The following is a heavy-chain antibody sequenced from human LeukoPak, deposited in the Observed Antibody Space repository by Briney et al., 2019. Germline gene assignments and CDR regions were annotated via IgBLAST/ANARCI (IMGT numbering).Heavy chain of an antibody. CDR2: IYSGGST. V-gene: IGHV3-66*01. J-gene: IGHJ4*02. D-gene: IGHD6-13*01. Sequence: GGSLRLPCAASGFTVSSNYMSWVRQAPGKGLEWVSVIYSGGSTYYADSVKGRFTISRDNSKNTLYLQMNSLRAEDTAVYYCARGRSSWYGYYFDYWGQGTLVTVSS. CDR3: ARGRSSWYGYYFDY. CDR1: GFTVSSNY.